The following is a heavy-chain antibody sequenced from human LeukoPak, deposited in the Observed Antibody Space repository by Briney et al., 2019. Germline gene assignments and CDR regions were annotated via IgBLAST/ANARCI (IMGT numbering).Heavy chain of an antibody. CDR1: GFTFSGSA. Sequence: GGSLKLSCAASGFTFSGSAMHWVRQASGTGLEWVCRIRSKANNYATAYAASGKGRFTISRDDSKNTAYLQMNSMKTEDTAVYYCTKHPSDDGGAIDYWGQGTLVTVSS. CDR3: TKHPSDDGGAIDY. V-gene: IGHV3-73*01. D-gene: IGHD4-23*01. J-gene: IGHJ4*02. CDR2: IRSKANNYAT.